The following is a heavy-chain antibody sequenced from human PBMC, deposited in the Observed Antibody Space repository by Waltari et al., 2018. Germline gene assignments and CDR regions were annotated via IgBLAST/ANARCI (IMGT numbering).Heavy chain of an antibody. Sequence: EEHLLESGGDLVQPGGSLSLSCAASGFTFSTHALNWVRQAAGMGLEWVSTITASGGSAFYADSVKGRLTISRDNSKNTLYLQMNSLRAEDTAVYYCAKDGHSVSYYYYMDVWGKGTTVTVSS. CDR1: GFTFSTHA. CDR2: ITASGGSA. V-gene: IGHV3-23*01. CDR3: AKDGHSVSYYYYMDV. J-gene: IGHJ6*03. D-gene: IGHD3-3*02.